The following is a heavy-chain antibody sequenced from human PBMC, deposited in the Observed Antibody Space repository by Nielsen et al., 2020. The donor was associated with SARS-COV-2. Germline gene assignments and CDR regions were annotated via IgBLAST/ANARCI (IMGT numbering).Heavy chain of an antibody. D-gene: IGHD3-10*01. Sequence: GESLKISCAASGFTFSSYWMHWVRQAPGKGLVWVSRINSDGSSTSYADSVKGRFTISRDNSKNTLYLQMNSLRAEGTAVYYCARVDSFGDDYGMDVWGQGTTVTVSS. CDR2: INSDGSST. CDR1: GFTFSSYW. V-gene: IGHV3-74*01. J-gene: IGHJ6*02. CDR3: ARVDSFGDDYGMDV.